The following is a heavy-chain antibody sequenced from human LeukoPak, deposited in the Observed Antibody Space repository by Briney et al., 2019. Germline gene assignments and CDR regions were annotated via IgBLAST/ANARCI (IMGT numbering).Heavy chain of an antibody. D-gene: IGHD3-9*01. CDR1: GFTFSSYS. CDR2: ISSSSSYI. CDR3: AKIDYDILTGNYGGSYMDV. V-gene: IGHV3-21*01. Sequence: GGSLRLSCAASGFTFSSYSMNWVRQAPGKGLEWVSSISSSSSYIYYADSVKGRFTISRDNAKNSLYLQMNSLRAEDTAVYYCAKIDYDILTGNYGGSYMDVWGKGTTVTVSS. J-gene: IGHJ6*03.